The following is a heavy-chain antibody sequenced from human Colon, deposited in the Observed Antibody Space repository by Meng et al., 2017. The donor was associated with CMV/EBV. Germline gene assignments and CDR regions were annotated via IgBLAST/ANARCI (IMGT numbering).Heavy chain of an antibody. CDR1: GFTFSSYS. V-gene: IGHV3-48*04. CDR2: ISSSGSTR. Sequence: GGSLRLSCAASGFTFSSYSMNWVRQAPGKGLEWVAYISSSGSTRLYADSVKGRFTVSRDNAKNSVYLQMSSLRVEDTAIYYCANVDYNYYYAMDVWGLGTTVTVSS. D-gene: IGHD3-10*01. J-gene: IGHJ6*02. CDR3: ANVDYNYYYAMDV.